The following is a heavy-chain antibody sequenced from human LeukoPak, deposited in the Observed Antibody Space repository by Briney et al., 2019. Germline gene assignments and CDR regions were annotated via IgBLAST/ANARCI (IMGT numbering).Heavy chain of an antibody. CDR3: ARDQIYCTGGYCYFDY. V-gene: IGHV3-74*01. Sequence: PGGSLRLSCAASGLTFSSYAMSWVRQAPGKGLVWVSRIKSDGSSTSYADSVKGRFTISRDNAKNTLYLQMNGVRAEDTAVYYCARDQIYCTGGYCYFDYWGRGTLVTVSS. D-gene: IGHD2-8*02. J-gene: IGHJ4*02. CDR1: GLTFSSYA. CDR2: IKSDGSST.